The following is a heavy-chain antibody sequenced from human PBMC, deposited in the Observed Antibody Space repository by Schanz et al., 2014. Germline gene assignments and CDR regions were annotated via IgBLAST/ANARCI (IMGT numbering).Heavy chain of an antibody. CDR2: IYSSGST. CDR3: ARHSVDYDILTGYTPGAFDI. Sequence: QVQLQESGPGLVKPSETLSLTCTVSGGSISSSYWSWIRQPPGKGLEWIGYIYSSGSTNSNPSLKSRVTISLATSKTQFSRKLSSVTAADTAVYYCARHSVDYDILTGYTPGAFDIWGQGTMVTVSS. D-gene: IGHD3-9*01. CDR1: GGSISSSY. V-gene: IGHV4-59*08. J-gene: IGHJ3*02.